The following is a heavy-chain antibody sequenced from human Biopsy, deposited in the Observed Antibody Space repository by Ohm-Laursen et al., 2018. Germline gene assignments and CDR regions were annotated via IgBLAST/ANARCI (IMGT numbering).Heavy chain of an antibody. CDR2: ISGRGVDT. CDR3: ARDPRDTALGIFDY. J-gene: IGHJ4*02. D-gene: IGHD5-18*01. CDR1: GFVFNNFA. V-gene: IGHV3-23*01. Sequence: GSLRLSCAASGFVFNNFAMSWVRQAPGKGLEWVSAISGRGVDTSYAGSVKGRFTISRDNSKNMLYLQMNTLRDADTAVYYCARDPRDTALGIFDYWGLGTLVTVSS.